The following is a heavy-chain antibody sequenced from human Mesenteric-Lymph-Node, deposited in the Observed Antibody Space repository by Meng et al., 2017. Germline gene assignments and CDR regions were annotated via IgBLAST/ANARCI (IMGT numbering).Heavy chain of an antibody. CDR1: GASISSGNW. Sequence: QVQGQESGPGLVKPSETLSLTCVVSGASISSGNWWNWVRQPPGKGLEWIGEIIHGGSPSYNPSLKSRVTISIDTSKNQLSLMPSSVTAADTAVYYCARRPTGIDYWGQGTLVTVSS. V-gene: IGHV4/OR15-8*01. CDR2: IIHGGSP. D-gene: IGHD2-8*02. CDR3: ARRPTGIDY. J-gene: IGHJ4*02.